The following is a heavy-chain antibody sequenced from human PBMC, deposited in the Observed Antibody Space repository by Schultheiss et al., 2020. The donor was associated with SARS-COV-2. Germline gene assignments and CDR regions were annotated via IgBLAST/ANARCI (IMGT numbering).Heavy chain of an antibody. CDR2: INHSGST. CDR3: ARHYYGSGSYPKGNWFDP. V-gene: IGHV4-34*01. CDR1: GGSFSGYS. Sequence: SETLSLTCAVYGGSFSGYSWSWIRQPPGKGLEWIGEINHSGSTNYNPSLKSRVTISVDTAKNQFSLKLSSVTAADTAVYYCARHYYGSGSYPKGNWFDPWGQGTLVTVSS. D-gene: IGHD3-10*01. J-gene: IGHJ5*02.